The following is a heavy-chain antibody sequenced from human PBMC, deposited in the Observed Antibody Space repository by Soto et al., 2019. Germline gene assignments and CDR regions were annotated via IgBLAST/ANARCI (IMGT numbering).Heavy chain of an antibody. Sequence: ASVKVSCKSSVYTFTSYAISWVRQAPGQGLEWMGWISTSSHRANYAQKFQDRVTMTKDTSASTAYLELRSLRSDDTAVYYCARDYPYSTSSVYDWCDPWGQGTLVTVSS. CDR1: VYTFTSYA. V-gene: IGHV1-18*04. CDR3: ARDYPYSTSSVYDWCDP. D-gene: IGHD6-6*01. CDR2: ISTSSHRA. J-gene: IGHJ5*02.